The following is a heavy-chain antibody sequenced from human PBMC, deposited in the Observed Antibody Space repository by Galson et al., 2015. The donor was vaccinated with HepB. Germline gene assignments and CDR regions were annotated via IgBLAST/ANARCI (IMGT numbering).Heavy chain of an antibody. CDR2: IIPIFGTA. V-gene: IGHV1-69*13. J-gene: IGHJ6*03. D-gene: IGHD4-23*01. CDR3: ARDYGGKPYHYYYMDV. CDR1: GGTFSSYA. Sequence: SVKVSCKASGGTFSSYAISWVRQAPGQGLEWMGGIIPIFGTANYAQKFQGRVTITADESTSTAYMELSSLRSEDTAVYYCARDYGGKPYHYYYMDVWGKGTTVTVSS.